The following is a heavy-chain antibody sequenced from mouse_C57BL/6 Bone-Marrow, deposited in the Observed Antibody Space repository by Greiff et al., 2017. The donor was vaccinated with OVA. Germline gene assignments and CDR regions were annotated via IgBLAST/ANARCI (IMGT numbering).Heavy chain of an antibody. CDR3: APGGYYVPFDY. D-gene: IGHD2-3*01. CDR2: IDPEDGET. V-gene: IGHV14-2*01. CDR1: GFNIKDYY. J-gene: IGHJ2*01. Sequence: VQLQQSGAELVKPGASVKLSCTASGFNIKDYYMHWVKQRTEQGLEWIGRIDPEDGETKYAPKFQGKATITADTSSNTADLQLSSLTSEDTAVYYCAPGGYYVPFDYWGQGTTLTVSS.